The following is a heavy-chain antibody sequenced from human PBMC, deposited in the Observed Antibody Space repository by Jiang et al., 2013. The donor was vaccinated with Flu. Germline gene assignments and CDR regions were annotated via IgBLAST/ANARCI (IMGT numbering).Heavy chain of an antibody. J-gene: IGHJ4*02. D-gene: IGHD6-19*01. Sequence: KPTQTLTLTCTFSGFSLNTSGMCVNWIRQPPGKALEWLARIDWDDDKYYSTSLKTRLTISKDTSKNQVVLTMTNMDPVDTATYYCARSNQPVAGDNFDYWGQGTLVTVSS. CDR3: ARSNQPVAGDNFDY. V-gene: IGHV2-70*11. CDR1: GFSLNTSGMC. CDR2: IDWDDDK.